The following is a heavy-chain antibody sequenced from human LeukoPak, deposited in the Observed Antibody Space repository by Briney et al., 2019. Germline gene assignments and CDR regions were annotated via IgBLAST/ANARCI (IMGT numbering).Heavy chain of an antibody. CDR1: GFTFSSYS. Sequence: GGSLRLSCTASGFTFSSYSMNWVRQAPGKGLEWVSSISSISSHLYYADSVKGRFIISRDNAKNSLYLQMNSLRAEVTAVYFCARLRAFDVWGQGTMVTVSS. CDR3: ARLRAFDV. CDR2: ISSISSHL. V-gene: IGHV3-21*04. J-gene: IGHJ3*01.